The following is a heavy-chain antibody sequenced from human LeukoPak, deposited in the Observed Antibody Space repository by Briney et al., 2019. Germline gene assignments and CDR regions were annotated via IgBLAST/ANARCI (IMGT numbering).Heavy chain of an antibody. CDR2: IYPGDSVT. CDR1: GYSFTSYW. D-gene: IGHD6-25*01. CDR3: ARRVAAGNWFDP. J-gene: IGHJ5*02. Sequence: GESLKISCKGSGYSFTSYWIGWVRQLPGRGLEWMGMIYPGDSVTTYSPSFQGQVTISADRSISTTYLQWSGLKASDTAMYYCARRVAAGNWFDPWGQGTLVTVSS. V-gene: IGHV5-51*01.